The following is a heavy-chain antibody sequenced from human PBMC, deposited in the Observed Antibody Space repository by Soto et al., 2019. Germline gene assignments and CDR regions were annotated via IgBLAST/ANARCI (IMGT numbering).Heavy chain of an antibody. CDR2: IYHSGST. Sequence: SETLSLTCAVSDGSISSSNWWSWVRQPPGKGLEWIGEIYHSGSTNYNPSLKSRVTISVDKSKNQFSLKLSSVTAADTAVYYCARAGGLGAVAVDYWGQGTLVTVSS. CDR1: DGSISSSNW. J-gene: IGHJ4*02. D-gene: IGHD6-19*01. CDR3: ARAGGLGAVAVDY. V-gene: IGHV4-4*02.